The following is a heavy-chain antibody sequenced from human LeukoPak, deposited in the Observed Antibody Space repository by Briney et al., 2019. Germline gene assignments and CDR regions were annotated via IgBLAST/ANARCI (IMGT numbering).Heavy chain of an antibody. CDR2: IYNGGNT. CDR1: GVSINTYY. CDR3: AAGPWELDF. D-gene: IGHD1-26*01. Sequence: SETLSLTCTVSGVSINTYYASWIRQAPGKGLEFIGFIYNGGNTNYNPFLKSRATISVDTSNNQFSLRLTSVTAADTAMYYCAAGPWELDFWGQGTLVTVSS. J-gene: IGHJ4*02. V-gene: IGHV4-4*09.